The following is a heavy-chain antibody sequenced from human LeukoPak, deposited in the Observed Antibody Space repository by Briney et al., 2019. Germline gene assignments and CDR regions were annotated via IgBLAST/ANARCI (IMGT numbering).Heavy chain of an antibody. Sequence: RPSETLSLTCAVSGFFISSSYYWGWIRQPPGKGLEWIGSIYYSGSTYYNPSLKSRVTISVDTSKNQFSLKLSSVTAADTAVYYYARLMLGYCSSTSCSADYPFDYWGQGTLVTVSS. V-gene: IGHV4-39*01. D-gene: IGHD2-2*01. CDR1: GFFISSSYY. J-gene: IGHJ4*02. CDR2: IYYSGST. CDR3: ARLMLGYCSSTSCSADYPFDY.